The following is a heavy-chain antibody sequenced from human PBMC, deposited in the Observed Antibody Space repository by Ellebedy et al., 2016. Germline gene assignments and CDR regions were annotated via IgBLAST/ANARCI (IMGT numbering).Heavy chain of an antibody. CDR2: ISGSGGST. D-gene: IGHD6-19*01. CDR3: AKARGIVAGWGMDV. V-gene: IGHV3-23*01. Sequence: GGSLRLSCAASGFTFSSYTMSWVRQAPGKGLEWVSAISGSGGSTYYADSVKGRFTISRDNSKNTLYLQMNSLRAEDTAVYYCAKARGIVAGWGMDVWGQGTTVTVSS. J-gene: IGHJ6*02. CDR1: GFTFSSYT.